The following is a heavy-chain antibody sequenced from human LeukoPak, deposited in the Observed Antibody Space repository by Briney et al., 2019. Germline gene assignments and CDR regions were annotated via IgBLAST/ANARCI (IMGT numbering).Heavy chain of an antibody. CDR3: ARAVFYGSGSYYNEFGYFDY. CDR2: IIHIFGTT. Sequence: ASVKVSCKASGGIFTNYAINWVRQAPGQGLEWIGGIIHIFGTTNYAQKFQGRVTITADESTTTAYMELSSLRSQDTAVYFCARAVFYGSGSYYNEFGYFDYWGQGTLVTVSS. J-gene: IGHJ4*02. V-gene: IGHV1-69*01. CDR1: GGIFTNYA. D-gene: IGHD3-10*01.